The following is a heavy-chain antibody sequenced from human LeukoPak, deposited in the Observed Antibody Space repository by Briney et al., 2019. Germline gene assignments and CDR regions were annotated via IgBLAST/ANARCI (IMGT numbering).Heavy chain of an antibody. V-gene: IGHV4-39*07. CDR2: INHSGST. Sequence: SETLSLTCTVSGGSISSSSYYWSWIRQPPGKGLEWIGEINHSGSTNYNPSLKSRVTISVDTSKNQFSLKLSSVTAANTAVYYCARSIAVAGTAYFDYWGQGTLVTVSS. CDR3: ARSIAVAGTAYFDY. CDR1: GGSISSSSYY. J-gene: IGHJ4*02. D-gene: IGHD6-19*01.